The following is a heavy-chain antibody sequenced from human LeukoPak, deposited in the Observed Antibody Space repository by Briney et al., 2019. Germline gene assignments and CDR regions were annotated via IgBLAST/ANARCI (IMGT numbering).Heavy chain of an antibody. CDR2: ISYDGSNK. CDR1: GFTFSSYA. V-gene: IGHV3-30-3*02. J-gene: IGHJ4*02. Sequence: GGSLRLSCAASGFTFSSYAMHWVRQAPGKGLEWVAVISYDGSNKYYADSVKGRFTISRDNSKNTLYLQMNSLRAEDTAVYYCAKSEVGATTVRNFDYWGQGTLVTVSS. CDR3: AKSEVGATTVRNFDY. D-gene: IGHD1-26*01.